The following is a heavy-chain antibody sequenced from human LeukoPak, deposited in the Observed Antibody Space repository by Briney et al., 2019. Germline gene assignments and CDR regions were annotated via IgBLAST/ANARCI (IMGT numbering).Heavy chain of an antibody. Sequence: SETLSPTCTVSGGSISGYYWTWIRQPPGKGLEWIGYIYYSGSTNYNPSLKSRVTMSVDTSKNQFSLKLSSVTAADTAVYYCARGPPSGGSGSWPYYYGMDAWGQGTTVTVPS. D-gene: IGHD3-10*01. CDR1: GGSISGYY. CDR3: ARGPPSGGSGSWPYYYGMDA. V-gene: IGHV4-59*01. J-gene: IGHJ6*02. CDR2: IYYSGST.